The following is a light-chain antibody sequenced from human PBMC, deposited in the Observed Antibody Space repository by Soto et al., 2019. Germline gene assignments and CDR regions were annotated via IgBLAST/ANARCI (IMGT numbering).Light chain of an antibody. CDR2: EVT. CDR1: SSDVGTYDY. CDR3: VSYTARSSYV. V-gene: IGLV2-8*01. Sequence: QSALTQPPSASGSPGQSVTISCTGTSSDVGTYDYVSWYQQHPGKAPKLMIYEVTKRPSGVPDRFSGSKSGNTASLTVAGLLAEDEAEYYCVSYTARSSYVFGTGTKVTVL. J-gene: IGLJ1*01.